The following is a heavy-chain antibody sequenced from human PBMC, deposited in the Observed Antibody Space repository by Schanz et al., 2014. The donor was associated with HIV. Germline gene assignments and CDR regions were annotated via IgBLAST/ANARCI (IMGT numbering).Heavy chain of an antibody. CDR2: ISRTGTTYK. Sequence: EVRLVESGGGLVKPGESLRLSCAGFGFTFSSYSMNWVRQAPGKGLEWVSSISRTGTTYKTYADSVKGRFTISRDNAKNSLYLQMNSLRAEDTAVYYCARVPYSGSYEYYFDYWGQGTLVTVSS. J-gene: IGHJ4*02. CDR1: GFTFSSYS. V-gene: IGHV3-21*04. D-gene: IGHD1-26*01. CDR3: ARVPYSGSYEYYFDY.